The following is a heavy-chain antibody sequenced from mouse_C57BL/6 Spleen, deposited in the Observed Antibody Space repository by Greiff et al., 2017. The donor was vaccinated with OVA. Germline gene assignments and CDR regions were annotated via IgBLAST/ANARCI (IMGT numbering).Heavy chain of an antibody. CDR2: IYPGSGST. V-gene: IGHV1-55*01. D-gene: IGHD2-2*01. J-gene: IGHJ4*01. CDR1: GYTFTSYW. CDR3: ARFGYDNYAMDD. Sequence: VQLQQPGAELVKPGASVKMSCKASGYTFTSYWITWVKQRPGQGLEWIGDIYPGSGSTNYNEKFKSKATLTVDTSSSTAYMQLSSLTSEDFAVYYCARFGYDNYAMDDWGQGTSVTVSS.